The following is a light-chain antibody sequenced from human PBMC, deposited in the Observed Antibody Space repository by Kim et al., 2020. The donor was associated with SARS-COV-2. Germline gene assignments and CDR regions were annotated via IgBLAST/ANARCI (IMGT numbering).Light chain of an antibody. CDR2: EVS. CDR3: FSYAGSNNWV. V-gene: IGLV2-8*01. J-gene: IGLJ3*02. Sequence: GQTVTIPCTGTSSDIGGYNYVSWYQQHPGKAPKLMIYEVSKRPSGVPDRFSGSKSGNTASLTVSGLQAEDEADYYCFSYAGSNNWVFGGGTQLTVL. CDR1: SSDIGGYNY.